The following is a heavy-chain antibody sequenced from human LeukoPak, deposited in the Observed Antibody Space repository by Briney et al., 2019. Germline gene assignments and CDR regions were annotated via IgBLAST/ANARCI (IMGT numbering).Heavy chain of an antibody. Sequence: SETLSLTCTVSGGSISSSSYYWGWIRQPPGKGLEWIGSIYYSGSTYYNPSLKSRVTISVDTSKNQFSLKLSSVTAADTAVYYCARRSGWFYFDYWGQGTLVTVSS. D-gene: IGHD6-19*01. CDR1: GGSISSSSYY. CDR3: ARRSGWFYFDY. CDR2: IYYSGST. V-gene: IGHV4-39*01. J-gene: IGHJ4*02.